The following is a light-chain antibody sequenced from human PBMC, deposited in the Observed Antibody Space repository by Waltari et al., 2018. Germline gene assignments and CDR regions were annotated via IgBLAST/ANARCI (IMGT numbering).Light chain of an antibody. V-gene: IGLV2-14*01. CDR3: SSYTSSSTWV. CDR2: EVS. CDR1: SSDVGGYNY. J-gene: IGLJ2*01. Sequence: QSALTRPAYVSGSPGQSINISCTGTSSDVGGYNYVSWYQQHPGKAPKLMIYEVSNRPSGVSNRFSGSKSGNTASLTISGLQAEDEADYYCSSYTSSSTWVFGGGTKLTVL.